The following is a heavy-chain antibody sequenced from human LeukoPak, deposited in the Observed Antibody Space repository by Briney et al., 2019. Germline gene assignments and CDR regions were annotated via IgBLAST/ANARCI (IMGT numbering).Heavy chain of an antibody. Sequence: GGSLRLSCAASGFTVSSNYMSWVRQAPGKGLEWVSVIYSGGSTYYADSVKGRFTISRDNSKNTLYLQMNSLRAEDTAVYYCASLEYYDSSDYWGQGTLVTVSS. J-gene: IGHJ4*02. D-gene: IGHD3-22*01. CDR2: IYSGGST. CDR3: ASLEYYDSSDY. V-gene: IGHV3-53*01. CDR1: GFTVSSNY.